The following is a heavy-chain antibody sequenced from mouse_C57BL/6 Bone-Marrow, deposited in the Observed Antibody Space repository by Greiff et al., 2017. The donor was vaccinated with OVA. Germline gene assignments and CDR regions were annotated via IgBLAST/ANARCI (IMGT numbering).Heavy chain of an antibody. D-gene: IGHD2-3*01. V-gene: IGHV1-64*01. Sequence: QVQLQQSGAELVKPGASVKLSCKASGYTFTSYWMHWVKQRPGQGLEWIGMIHPNSGSTNYNEKFKSKATLTVDKSSSTAYMQLSSLTSEDSAVYYGATNDGYHYVYAMDYWGQGTSVTVSS. CDR3: ATNDGYHYVYAMDY. CDR2: IHPNSGST. J-gene: IGHJ4*01. CDR1: GYTFTSYW.